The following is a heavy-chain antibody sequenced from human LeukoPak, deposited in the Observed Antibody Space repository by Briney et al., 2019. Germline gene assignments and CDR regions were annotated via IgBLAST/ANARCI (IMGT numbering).Heavy chain of an antibody. CDR2: IKQDGSEK. V-gene: IGHV3-7*01. Sequence: QPGGSLRLSCAASGFTFSSYWMSWVRQAPGKGLEWVANIKQDGSEKYYVDSVKGRFTISRDNAKNSLYLQMNSLRAEDTAVYYCARDSPHPRIAAAGPGGDYWGQGTLVTVSS. J-gene: IGHJ4*02. CDR3: ARDSPHPRIAAAGPGGDY. CDR1: GFTFSSYW. D-gene: IGHD6-13*01.